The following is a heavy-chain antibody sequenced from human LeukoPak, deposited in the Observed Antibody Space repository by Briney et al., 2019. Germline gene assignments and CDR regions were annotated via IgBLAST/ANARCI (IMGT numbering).Heavy chain of an antibody. Sequence: SVKVSCKASGGTFSSYAISWVRQAPGQGLEWMGGIIPIFGTANYAQKFQGRVTITTDESTSTAYMELGSLRSEDTAVYYCASSTVTKFYYYYYMDVWGKGTTVTVSS. CDR2: IIPIFGTA. CDR1: GGTFSSYA. CDR3: ASSTVTKFYYYYYMDV. D-gene: IGHD4-17*01. J-gene: IGHJ6*03. V-gene: IGHV1-69*05.